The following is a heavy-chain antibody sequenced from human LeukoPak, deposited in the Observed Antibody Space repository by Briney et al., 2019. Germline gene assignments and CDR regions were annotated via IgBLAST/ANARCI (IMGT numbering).Heavy chain of an antibody. J-gene: IGHJ4*02. Sequence: GGSLRLSCAASGFTASSNYMSWVRQAPGKGLEWVSVIYSGGSTYYADSVKGRFTISRDNSKNTLYLQMNSLRAEDTAVYYCARGPLLLWFGELLSPFDYWGQGTLVTVSS. CDR2: IYSGGST. V-gene: IGHV3-53*05. D-gene: IGHD3-10*01. CDR3: ARGPLLLWFGELLSPFDY. CDR1: GFTASSNY.